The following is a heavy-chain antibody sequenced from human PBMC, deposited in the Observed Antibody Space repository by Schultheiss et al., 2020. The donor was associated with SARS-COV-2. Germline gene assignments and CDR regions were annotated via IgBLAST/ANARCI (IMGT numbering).Heavy chain of an antibody. CDR3: ARVWALGYCSSTSCYTFDY. CDR2: ISGNNDDT. Sequence: ASVKVSCKASGYTFTSYAMNWVRQAPGQGLEWMGWISGNNDDTNYLQKFQGRLTMTTDTSTSTAYMELRSLRSDDTAVYYCARVWALGYCSSTSCYTFDYWGQGTLVTVSS. CDR1: GYTFTSYA. V-gene: IGHV1-18*01. D-gene: IGHD2-2*02. J-gene: IGHJ4*02.